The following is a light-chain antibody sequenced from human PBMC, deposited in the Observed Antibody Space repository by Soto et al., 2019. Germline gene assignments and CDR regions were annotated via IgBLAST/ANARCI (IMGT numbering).Light chain of an antibody. CDR3: ATWDDNLNGSV. V-gene: IGLV1-44*01. CDR1: GSNIGSNT. J-gene: IGLJ3*02. CDR2: TND. Sequence: QSVLTQPPSASGTPGQRVTISCSGSGSNIGSNTVNWYQHLPGTAPKVLINTNDQRPSGVPDRFSGSKSGTSASLAISGLQSDDEADYYCATWDDNLNGSVFGGGTKVTVL.